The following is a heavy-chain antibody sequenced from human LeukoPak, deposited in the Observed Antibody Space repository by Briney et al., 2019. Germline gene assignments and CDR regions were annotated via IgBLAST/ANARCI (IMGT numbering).Heavy chain of an antibody. CDR2: TYYSGST. J-gene: IGHJ4*02. CDR1: GGSISSSSYY. Sequence: SETLSLTCTVSGGSISSSSYYWGWIRPPPGKGLEWIGNTYYSGSTHYNPSLKSRVTISVDTSKNQFSLRLSSVTAADTAVFYCVRGLETAYDYWGQGTLVTVSS. CDR3: VRGLETAYDY. V-gene: IGHV4-39*01. D-gene: IGHD5-24*01.